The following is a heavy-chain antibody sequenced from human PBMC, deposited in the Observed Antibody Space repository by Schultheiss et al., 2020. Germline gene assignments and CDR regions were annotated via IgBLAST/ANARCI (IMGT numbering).Heavy chain of an antibody. CDR2: ISSNGGST. J-gene: IGHJ6*02. CDR3: ARVRGGEHYYYGMDV. Sequence: GGSLRLSCAASGFTFSSYAMHWVRQAPGKGLEYVSAISSNGGSTYYADSVKGRFTISRDNAKNSLYLQMNSLRAEDTAVYYCARVRGGEHYYYGMDVWGQGTTVTGYS. D-gene: IGHD2-21*01. CDR1: GFTFSSYA. V-gene: IGHV3-64*04.